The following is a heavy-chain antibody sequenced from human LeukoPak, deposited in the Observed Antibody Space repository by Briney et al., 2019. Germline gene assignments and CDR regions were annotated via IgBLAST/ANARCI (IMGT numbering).Heavy chain of an antibody. J-gene: IGHJ4*02. D-gene: IGHD2-15*01. CDR2: IYSAGST. V-gene: IGHV3-53*01. Sequence: PGGSLRLSCAASGLTVSSNYMSWVRQAPGKGLEWVSIIYSAGSTYYADSVRARFTISRDSSKSTVSLQMNSLRAADTAAYYCASGEVGVRKFYSDPFHYWGQGTLVTVSS. CDR3: ASGEVGVRKFYSDPFHY. CDR1: GLTVSSNY.